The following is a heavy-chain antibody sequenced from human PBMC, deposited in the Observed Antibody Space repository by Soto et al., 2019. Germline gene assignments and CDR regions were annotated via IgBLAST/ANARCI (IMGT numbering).Heavy chain of an antibody. CDR2: IYWDDGK. Sequence: ESGPTLVNPTHTLTLTCVFSGFSLNTGGVTVGWIRQPPGKALEWVALIYWDDGKRYSPSLKSRLTITKETSRNQVVLTMTNVDPEDTATYFCAHSPAPRVYFQHWGEGTLVTVSS. J-gene: IGHJ1*01. D-gene: IGHD3-10*01. V-gene: IGHV2-5*02. CDR3: AHSPAPRVYFQH. CDR1: GFSLNTGGVT.